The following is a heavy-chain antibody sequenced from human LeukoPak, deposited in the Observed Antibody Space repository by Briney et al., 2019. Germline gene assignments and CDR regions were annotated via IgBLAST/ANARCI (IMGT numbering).Heavy chain of an antibody. CDR3: VKGIYPDSSSWYVEVFDY. V-gene: IGHV3-64D*06. CDR1: GFTCSSYA. CDR2: ISSNGGST. D-gene: IGHD6-13*01. Sequence: GGSLRLSCSASGFTCSSYAMHWVRQAPGKGQEYVSAISSNGGSTYYADSVRGRFTISRDNSKNTLYLQMSSLRAEDTAVYYCVKGIYPDSSSWYVEVFDYWGQGTLVTVSS. J-gene: IGHJ4*02.